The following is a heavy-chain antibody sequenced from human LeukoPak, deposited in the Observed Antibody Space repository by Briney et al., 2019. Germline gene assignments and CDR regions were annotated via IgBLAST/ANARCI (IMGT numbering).Heavy chain of an antibody. CDR3: ARDLGTSGWYTFDF. D-gene: IGHD6-19*01. V-gene: IGHV6-1*01. CDR1: GDSVSSKNGA. CDR2: TYYRSKWYD. Sequence: SQTLSLTCAISGDSVSSKNGAWNWIRQSPSRGLEWLGRTYYRSKWYDEYADSVKGRITISPDTSKNQFSLHVYSVTPEDTAVYYCARDLGTSGWYTFDFWGQGTLVAVSS. J-gene: IGHJ5*01.